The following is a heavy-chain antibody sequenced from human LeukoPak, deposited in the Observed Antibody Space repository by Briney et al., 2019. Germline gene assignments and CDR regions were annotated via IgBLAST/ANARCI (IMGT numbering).Heavy chain of an antibody. D-gene: IGHD6-13*01. V-gene: IGHV4-59*01. Sequence: SETLSLTCTVSGGSISGYYWSWIRQPPGKGLEWIGYIYYSGSTNYNPSLKSRVTISVDTSKNQFSLKLSSVTAADTAVYYCARSRSSSWYLDYWGQGTLVTVSS. CDR1: GGSISGYY. J-gene: IGHJ4*02. CDR3: ARSRSSSWYLDY. CDR2: IYYSGST.